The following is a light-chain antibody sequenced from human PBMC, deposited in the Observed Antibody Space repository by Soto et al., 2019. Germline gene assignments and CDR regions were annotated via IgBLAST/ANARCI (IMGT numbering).Light chain of an antibody. CDR2: DVS. CDR3: SSYTISSTVG. J-gene: IGLJ2*01. Sequence: QSALTQPASVSGSPGQSITISCTGTSSDVGGYNYVSWYQQHPGKAPKLMIYDVSNRPSGVSSRFSGSKSGNTASLSISGLQPEDEADYYCSSYTISSTVGFGGGTKLTVL. V-gene: IGLV2-14*01. CDR1: SSDVGGYNY.